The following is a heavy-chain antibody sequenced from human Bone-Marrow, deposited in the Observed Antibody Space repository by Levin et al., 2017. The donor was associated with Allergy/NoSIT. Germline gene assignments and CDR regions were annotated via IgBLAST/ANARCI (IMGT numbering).Heavy chain of an antibody. V-gene: IGHV1-69*02. Sequence: SVKVSCKASGGNFDTYPFNWVRQAPGQGLEWVGKVVPVLDLSHYGQKFQGRVTITADKSTSTASMELTSLTSEDTAVYYCAGGRWDCGSTGCYEGCPDLWGQGSLVTVSS. D-gene: IGHD2-2*01. CDR1: GGNFDTYP. J-gene: IGHJ5*02. CDR3: AGGRWDCGSTGCYEGCPDL. CDR2: VVPVLDLS.